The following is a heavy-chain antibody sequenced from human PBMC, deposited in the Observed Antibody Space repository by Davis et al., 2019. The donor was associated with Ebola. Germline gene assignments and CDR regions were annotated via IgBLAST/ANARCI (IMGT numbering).Heavy chain of an antibody. Sequence: GESLKISCAASGFTFSNAWMSWVRQAPGEGLEWVGRIKSKTDGGTTDYAAPVKGRFTISRDDSKKTMYLQMNSLKTEDTAVYYCTTAGTMTTDLIYFDNWGQGTLVTVFS. CDR2: IKSKTDGGTT. CDR3: TTAGTMTTDLIYFDN. J-gene: IGHJ4*02. CDR1: GFTFSNAW. V-gene: IGHV3-15*01. D-gene: IGHD4-17*01.